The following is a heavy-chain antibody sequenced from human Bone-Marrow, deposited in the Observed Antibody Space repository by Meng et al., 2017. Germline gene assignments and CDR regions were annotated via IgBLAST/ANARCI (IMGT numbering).Heavy chain of an antibody. CDR2: IYHSGTA. CDR1: GGSISSDNYP. Sequence: QLHLQESGSGLVKPSQPRYLTCAVSGGSISSDNYPWSWIRQPPGKGLESIGYIYHSGTAYYNPSLESRVTISVDRSKNQFSLKLSSVTAADTAVYYCARGDGYNRYFDYWGQGTLVTVSS. D-gene: IGHD5-24*01. V-gene: IGHV4-30-2*01. J-gene: IGHJ4*02. CDR3: ARGDGYNRYFDY.